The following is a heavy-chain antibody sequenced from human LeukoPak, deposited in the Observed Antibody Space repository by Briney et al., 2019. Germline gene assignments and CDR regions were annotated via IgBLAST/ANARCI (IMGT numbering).Heavy chain of an antibody. CDR1: GYSFTSYW. D-gene: IGHD3-10*01. CDR2: IYPGDSDT. Sequence: GESLKISCKGSGYSFTSYWIGWVRQMPGKGLEWMGIIYPGDSDTRYSPSFQGQVTISADKSISTAYLQWSSLKASNTAMYYCATFYGSGSYPYYFDYWGQGTLVTVSS. CDR3: ATFYGSGSYPYYFDY. J-gene: IGHJ4*02. V-gene: IGHV5-51*01.